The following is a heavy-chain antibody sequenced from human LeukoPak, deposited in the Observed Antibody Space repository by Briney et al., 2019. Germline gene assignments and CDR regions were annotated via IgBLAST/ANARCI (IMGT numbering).Heavy chain of an antibody. V-gene: IGHV3-53*01. D-gene: IGHD6-19*01. CDR2: IYSGGST. CDR1: GFTVSSNY. CDR3: ARHRPRIASSGWYYDY. Sequence: GGSLRLSCAASGFTVSSNYMSWVRQAPGKGLEWVSVIYSGGSTYYADSVKGRFTISRDNSKNTLYLQMNSLRAEDTAVYYCARHRPRIASSGWYYDYWGQGTLVTVSS. J-gene: IGHJ4*02.